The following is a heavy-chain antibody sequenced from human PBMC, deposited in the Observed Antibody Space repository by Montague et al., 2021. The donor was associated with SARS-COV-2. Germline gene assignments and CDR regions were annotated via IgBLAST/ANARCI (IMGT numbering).Heavy chain of an antibody. J-gene: IGHJ4*02. CDR2: THYRSKWTS. V-gene: IGHV6-1*01. Sequence: CAISGDSVWSNTAAWNWNRQSPSVDLEWLGRTHYRSKWTSDYATSVEGRISIDPDTSKNQFFLHLRSVTPEDTGVYYCVRDTGSAQAGFDAWGQGTLVTVSS. CDR1: GDSVWSNTAA. D-gene: IGHD4-17*01. CDR3: VRDTGSAQAGFDA.